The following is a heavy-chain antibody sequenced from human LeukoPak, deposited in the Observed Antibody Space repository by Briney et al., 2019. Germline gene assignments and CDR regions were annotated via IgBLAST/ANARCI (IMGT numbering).Heavy chain of an antibody. V-gene: IGHV1-69*13. CDR2: LIPIYGSA. Sequence: SVKVSCKASGGSFTFTSHAISWVRQAPGQGLEWMGGLIPIYGSANYAQKFQGRLTITSDESTRTVYMELSSLRPEDSAVHYCAGFFYDNSGDAFDIWGQGTTVTVSS. CDR1: GGSFTFTSHA. D-gene: IGHD3-22*01. CDR3: AGFFYDNSGDAFDI. J-gene: IGHJ3*02.